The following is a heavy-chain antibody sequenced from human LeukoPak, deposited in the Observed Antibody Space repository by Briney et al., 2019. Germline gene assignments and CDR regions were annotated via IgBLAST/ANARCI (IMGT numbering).Heavy chain of an antibody. J-gene: IGHJ3*02. V-gene: IGHV1-18*01. Sequence: GASVKVSCKASGYTFTSYGISWVRQAPGQGLEWMGWISAYNGNTNYAQKLQGRVTMTTDTSTSTAYMGLRSLRSDDTAVYYCARDFYDSSGDTYAFDIWGQGTMVTVSS. CDR2: ISAYNGNT. CDR1: GYTFTSYG. D-gene: IGHD3-22*01. CDR3: ARDFYDSSGDTYAFDI.